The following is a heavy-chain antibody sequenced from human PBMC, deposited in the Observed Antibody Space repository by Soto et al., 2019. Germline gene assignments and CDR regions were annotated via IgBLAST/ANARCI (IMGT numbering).Heavy chain of an antibody. CDR3: ARRGRGIVVVPAYDY. CDR1: GGSISTSRSY. V-gene: IGHV4-39*01. J-gene: IGHJ4*02. CDR2: IYYSGST. D-gene: IGHD2-2*01. Sequence: SETLSLTCNVSGGSISTSRSYWAWIRQPPGKGLEWLASIYYSGSTYYNPSLASRVTVPVDTSKNQFSLKLRSVTAADTAVYYCARRGRGIVVVPAYDYWGQGTLVTVSS.